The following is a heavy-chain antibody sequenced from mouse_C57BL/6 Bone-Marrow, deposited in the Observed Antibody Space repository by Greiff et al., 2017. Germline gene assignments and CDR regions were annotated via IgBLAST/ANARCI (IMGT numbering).Heavy chain of an antibody. D-gene: IGHD2-1*01. V-gene: IGHV2-9-1*01. J-gene: IGHJ4*01. Sequence: VKLMESGPGLVAPSQSLSITCTVSGFSLTSYALSWVRQPPGTGLEWLGVIWTGGGTNYNSALKSRLSISKDNSKSQVFLKMNSLQTDDTARYYCAIYYDYAMDYWGQGTSVTVSS. CDR2: IWTGGGT. CDR3: AIYYDYAMDY. CDR1: GFSLTSYA.